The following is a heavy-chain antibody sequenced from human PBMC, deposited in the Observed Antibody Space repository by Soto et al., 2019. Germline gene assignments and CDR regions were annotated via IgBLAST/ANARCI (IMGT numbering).Heavy chain of an antibody. CDR2: IKQDGSEK. CDR1: GFTFSSYW. V-gene: IGHV3-7*05. Sequence: HPGGSLRLSCAASGFTFSSYWMSWARQAPGKGLEWVANIKQDGSEKYYVDSVKGRFTISRDNAKNSLYLQMNSLRAEDTAVYYCARLVVPAAIPKAGGYYHYYYGMDVWGQGTTVTVSS. J-gene: IGHJ6*02. CDR3: ARLVVPAAIPKAGGYYHYYYGMDV. D-gene: IGHD2-2*01.